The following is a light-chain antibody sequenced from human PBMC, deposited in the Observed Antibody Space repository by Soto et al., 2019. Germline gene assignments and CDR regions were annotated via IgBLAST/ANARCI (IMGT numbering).Light chain of an antibody. CDR1: SSDVGRYKY. J-gene: IGLJ3*02. CDR2: EVN. Sequence: QSALTQPPSASGSPGQSVTISCTGTSSDVGRYKYVSWYQQYPGKAPKVMIYEVNKRPSGVPARFSGSKSGNTASLTVPGLQAEDEADYYCSSFAGNSNLVFGGGTKVTVL. V-gene: IGLV2-8*01. CDR3: SSFAGNSNLV.